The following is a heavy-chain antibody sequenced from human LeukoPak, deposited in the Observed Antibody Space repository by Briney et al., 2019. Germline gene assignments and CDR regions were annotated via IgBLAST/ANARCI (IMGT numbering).Heavy chain of an antibody. D-gene: IGHD3-22*01. CDR2: IYYSGST. J-gene: IGHJ2*01. CDR1: GGSISSGGYY. CDR3: ARGGSSGYRYWYFDL. V-gene: IGHV4-31*03. Sequence: SETLSLTCTVAGGSISSGGYYWSWIRQHPWRGLEGIGYIYYSGSTYCNPSLKSRVNISVDTSKNQFSLKLSSVTAADTVVYYCARGGSSGYRYWYFDLSGRGTLVTVPS.